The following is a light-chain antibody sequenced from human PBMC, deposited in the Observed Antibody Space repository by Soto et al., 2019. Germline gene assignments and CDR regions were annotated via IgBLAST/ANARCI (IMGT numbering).Light chain of an antibody. CDR1: QSINSH. CDR2: EAS. J-gene: IGKJ1*01. CDR3: QQYKSYKS. Sequence: DIPMTQSPSTLSASVGDRVTITCRAGQSINSHLAWYQQKPGKAPKVLIYEASSLESGVPSWFSGSGSGTGFTLTISSLQPDYFATYYCQQYKSYKSFGQGTKVEIK. V-gene: IGKV1-5*01.